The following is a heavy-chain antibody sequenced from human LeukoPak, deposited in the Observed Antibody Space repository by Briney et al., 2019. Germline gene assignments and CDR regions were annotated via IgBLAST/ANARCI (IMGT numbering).Heavy chain of an antibody. J-gene: IGHJ4*02. V-gene: IGHV3-9*01. Sequence: PGRSLRLSCAASGFTFDDYAIHWVRQAPGKGLEWVSGINWNSGSIGYADSVKGRFTISRDNAKNSLYLQMSGLRAEDTALYYCASGYSSSSEDPFDYWGQGTLVTVSS. CDR3: ASGYSSSSEDPFDY. CDR2: INWNSGSI. CDR1: GFTFDDYA. D-gene: IGHD6-6*01.